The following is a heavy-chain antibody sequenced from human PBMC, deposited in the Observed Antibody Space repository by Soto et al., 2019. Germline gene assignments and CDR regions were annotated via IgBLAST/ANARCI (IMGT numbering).Heavy chain of an antibody. CDR3: AIRSFPWAFDI. CDR2: IYPGDSDT. D-gene: IGHD3-10*01. V-gene: IGHV5-51*01. J-gene: IGHJ3*02. Sequence: PXESVKTSCKGCGYSFTSYRIGWVRQIPGKGLEWMGIIYPGDSDTRYSPSFQGQVTISADKSISTAYLQRSSLKASDTAMYYCAIRSFPWAFDIWGQGTMVPVSS. CDR1: GYSFTSYR.